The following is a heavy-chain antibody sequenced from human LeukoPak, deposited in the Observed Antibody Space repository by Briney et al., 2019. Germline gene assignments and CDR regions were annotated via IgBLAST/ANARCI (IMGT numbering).Heavy chain of an antibody. CDR1: GGSISSSSYY. J-gene: IGHJ4*02. D-gene: IGHD6-19*01. Sequence: PSETLSLTCTVSGGSISSSSYYWGWIRQPPGKGLEWIGSIYYSGSTYYNPSLKSRVTISVDTSKNQFSLKLSSVTAADTAVYYCASGDDSSGWYYFDYWGQGTLVTVSS. CDR3: ASGDDSSGWYYFDY. V-gene: IGHV4-39*07. CDR2: IYYSGST.